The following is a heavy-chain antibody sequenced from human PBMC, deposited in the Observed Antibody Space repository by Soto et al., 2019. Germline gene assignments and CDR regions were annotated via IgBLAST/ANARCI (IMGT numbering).Heavy chain of an antibody. Sequence: ELLPLTCTVAGGSLSGATNYWSWVRQSPGKEMEWIGYIYDSGSTKYNPSLKSRVTISQDTSSKQFSLTMNSVSSSDTAVYYCARDWGPYWFDSWGQGILVTVSS. D-gene: IGHD3-16*01. V-gene: IGHV4-61*01. J-gene: IGHJ5*01. CDR2: IYDSGST. CDR1: GGSLSGATNY. CDR3: ARDWGPYWFDS.